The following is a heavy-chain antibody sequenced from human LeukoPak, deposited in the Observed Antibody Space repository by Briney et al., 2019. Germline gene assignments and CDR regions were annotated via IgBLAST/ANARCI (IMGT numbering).Heavy chain of an antibody. CDR3: ANLYGDPDVDAFDI. V-gene: IGHV4-59*01. Sequence: SETLSLTCTVSGGSISSYYWSWIRQPPGKGLEWIGYIYYSGSTNYNPSLRSRVTISVDTSKNQFSLKLSSVTAADTAVYYCANLYGDPDVDAFDIRGQGTMVTVSS. J-gene: IGHJ3*02. D-gene: IGHD4-17*01. CDR1: GGSISSYY. CDR2: IYYSGST.